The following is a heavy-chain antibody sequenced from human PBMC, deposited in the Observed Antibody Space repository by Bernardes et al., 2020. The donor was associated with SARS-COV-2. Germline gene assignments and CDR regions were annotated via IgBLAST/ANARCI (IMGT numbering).Heavy chain of an antibody. CDR1: WFTVSSHY. J-gene: IGHJ4*02. CDR3: ARRRGAVAGLEYFDY. Sequence: GSPRLSWSASWFTVSSHYIVWVRQAPGKGLEWVPVIYSGGSTYYADSVKGRFTISRHNSKNTLYLQMNSLRAEDTAVYYCARRRGAVAGLEYFDYWGQGTLVTVSS. CDR2: IYSGGST. V-gene: IGHV3-53*04. D-gene: IGHD6-19*01.